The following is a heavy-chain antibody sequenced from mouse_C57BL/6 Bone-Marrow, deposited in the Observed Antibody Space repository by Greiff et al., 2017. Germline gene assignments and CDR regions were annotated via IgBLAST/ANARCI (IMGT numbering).Heavy chain of an antibody. J-gene: IGHJ4*01. D-gene: IGHD1-1*01. CDR1: GYTFTSYW. Sequence: QVQLQQPGAELVRPGSSVKLSCKASGYTFTSYWMDWVKQRPGQGLEWIGNIYPSDSETHYDQKFKDKATLTVDKSSSTAYMQLSSLTSEDSEVYYCARGGIEVITTVSCAMDYWGQGTLVTVSA. CDR2: IYPSDSET. V-gene: IGHV1-61*01. CDR3: ARGGIEVITTVSCAMDY.